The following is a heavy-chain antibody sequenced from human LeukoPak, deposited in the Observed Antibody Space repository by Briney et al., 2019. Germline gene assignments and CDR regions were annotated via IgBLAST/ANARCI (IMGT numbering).Heavy chain of an antibody. Sequence: PSETLSLTCAVYGGSFSGYYWSWIRQPPGKGLEWIGGINHSGSTNYNPSLKSRVTISVDTSKNQFSLKLSSVTAADTAVYYCASVGGSIAARPILAWFDPWGQGTLVTVSS. CDR3: ASVGGSIAARPILAWFDP. J-gene: IGHJ5*02. CDR2: INHSGST. D-gene: IGHD6-6*01. CDR1: GGSFSGYY. V-gene: IGHV4-34*01.